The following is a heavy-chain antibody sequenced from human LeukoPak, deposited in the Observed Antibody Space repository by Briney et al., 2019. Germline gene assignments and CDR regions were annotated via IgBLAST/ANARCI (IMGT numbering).Heavy chain of an antibody. J-gene: IGHJ4*02. CDR3: ARVTAVAGTSVGVDA. CDR2: ISSSSSYI. V-gene: IGHV3-21*01. D-gene: IGHD6-19*01. Sequence: GGSLRLSCAASGFTFSIYSMNWVRQAPGKGLEWVSFISSSSSYIYYADSVKGRFTISRDNAKNTLYLQMNSLRAEDTAVYYCARVTAVAGTSVGVDAWGQGILVTVSS. CDR1: GFTFSIYS.